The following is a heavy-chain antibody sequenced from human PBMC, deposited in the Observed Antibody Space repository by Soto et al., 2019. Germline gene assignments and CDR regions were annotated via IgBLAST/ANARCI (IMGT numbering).Heavy chain of an antibody. CDR3: ASSPYCSGGSCYVWED. J-gene: IGHJ4*02. V-gene: IGHV1-46*01. D-gene: IGHD2-15*01. Sequence: QVQLVQSGAEVKKPGASVKVSCKASGYTFTSYYMHWVRQAPGQGLEWMGIINPIVGRTSYAQKFQGRVTMTRDTSTSTVYMELSSLRSEDTAVYYCASSPYCSGGSCYVWEDWGQGTLVTVSS. CDR2: INPIVGRT. CDR1: GYTFTSYY.